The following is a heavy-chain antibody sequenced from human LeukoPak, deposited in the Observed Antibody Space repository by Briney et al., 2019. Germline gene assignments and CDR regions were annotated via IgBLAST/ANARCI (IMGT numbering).Heavy chain of an antibody. CDR1: GYSFSSHW. J-gene: IGHJ6*02. V-gene: IGHV5-51*01. D-gene: IGHD2-8*02. CDR2: IYPGDSDT. Sequence: KPGESLRISCKGSGYSFSSHWISWVRQMPGKGLEWMGIIYPGDSDTRYSPSFQGQVTISADKSISTAYLQWSSLKASDTAMYYCVRVLWTWALNYYYGMDVWGQGTTVTVSS. CDR3: VRVLWTWALNYYYGMDV.